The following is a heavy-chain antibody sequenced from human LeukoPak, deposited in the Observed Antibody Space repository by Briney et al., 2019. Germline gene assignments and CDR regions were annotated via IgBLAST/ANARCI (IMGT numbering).Heavy chain of an antibody. CDR3: ARGAVTGRFDY. CDR2: IYSGGST. CDR1: GFTFSSYD. Sequence: GGSLRLSCAASGFTFSSYDMHWVRQATGKGLEWVSVIYSGGSTYYADSVKGRFTISRDNSKNTLYLQLNSLRAEDTAVYYCARGAVTGRFDYWGQGTLVTVSS. D-gene: IGHD6-19*01. V-gene: IGHV3-53*01. J-gene: IGHJ4*02.